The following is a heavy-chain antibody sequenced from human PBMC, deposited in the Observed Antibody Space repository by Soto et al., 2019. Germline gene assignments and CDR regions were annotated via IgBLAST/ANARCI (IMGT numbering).Heavy chain of an antibody. D-gene: IGHD2-2*02. CDR1: GFTFSSYG. CDR3: AKGYCSSTSCYISGMDV. Sequence: GGSLRLSCAASGFTFSSYGMHWVRQAPGKGLEWVAVISYDGSNKYYADSVKGRFTISRDNSKNTLYLQMNSLRAEDTAVYYCAKGYCSSTSCYISGMDVWGQGTTVTVS. V-gene: IGHV3-30*18. CDR2: ISYDGSNK. J-gene: IGHJ6*02.